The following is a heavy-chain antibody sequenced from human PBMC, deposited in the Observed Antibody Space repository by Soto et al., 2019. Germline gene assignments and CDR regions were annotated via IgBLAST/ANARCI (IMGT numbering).Heavy chain of an antibody. J-gene: IGHJ6*02. CDR2: ISSSGSTK. V-gene: IGHV3-48*01. Sequence: EVQLVESGGGLVQPGGSLRLSCAASGFYFSDYNMNWVRQAPGKGLEWVSHISSSGSTKYYADSVKGRFTISRDNAKKSPYLEMNSLGAEDTAVYYCARDQGGGSCYSCYYFAMDVWGPGTTVTVSS. CDR3: ARDQGGGSCYSCYYFAMDV. CDR1: GFYFSDYN. D-gene: IGHD2-15*01.